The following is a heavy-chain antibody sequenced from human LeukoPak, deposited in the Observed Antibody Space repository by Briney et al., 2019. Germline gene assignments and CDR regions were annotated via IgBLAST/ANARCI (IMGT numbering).Heavy chain of an antibody. Sequence: PSETLSLTCTVSGGSISSYYWSWIRQPAGKGLEWIGRIYTSGSTNYNPSLKSRVTMSVDTSKNQFSLKLSSVTAADTAVYYCARVGLDDYSNYFPSYYYYYMDVWGKGTTVTVSS. CDR1: GGSISSYY. J-gene: IGHJ6*03. CDR2: IYTSGST. V-gene: IGHV4-4*07. D-gene: IGHD4-11*01. CDR3: ARVGLDDYSNYFPSYYYYYMDV.